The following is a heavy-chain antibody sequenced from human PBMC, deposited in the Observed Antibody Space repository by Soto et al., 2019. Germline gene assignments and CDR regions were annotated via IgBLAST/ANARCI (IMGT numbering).Heavy chain of an antibody. CDR2: IWYDGSNK. J-gene: IGHJ2*01. D-gene: IGHD6-13*01. Sequence: QVQLVEAGGGVFQPGRSLRLSCAASGFTFSNYGMHWVRQAPGKGLEWVAVIWYDGSNKYYADSVKGRFTISRDTSKNPLYLQMNSLRGEDTAVYYCARDQIAASGYWYFDLWGRGTLVPVSS. CDR1: GFTFSNYG. V-gene: IGHV3-33*01. CDR3: ARDQIAASGYWYFDL.